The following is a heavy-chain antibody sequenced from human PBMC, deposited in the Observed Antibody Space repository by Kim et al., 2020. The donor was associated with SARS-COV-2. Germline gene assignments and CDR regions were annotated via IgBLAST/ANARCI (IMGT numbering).Heavy chain of an antibody. V-gene: IGHV3-73*01. J-gene: IGHJ6*02. D-gene: IGHD3-10*01. CDR1: GFTFSGSA. Sequence: GGSLRLSCAASGFTFSGSAMHWVRQASGKGLEWVGRIRSKANSYATAYAASVKGRFTISRDDSKNTAYLQMNSLKTEDTAVYYCTRLGVERFGELHFGMDVWGQGTTVTVSS. CDR3: TRLGVERFGELHFGMDV. CDR2: IRSKANSYAT.